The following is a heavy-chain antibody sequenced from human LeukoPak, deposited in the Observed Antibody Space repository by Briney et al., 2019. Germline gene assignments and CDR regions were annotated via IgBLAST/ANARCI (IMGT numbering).Heavy chain of an antibody. J-gene: IGHJ6*02. V-gene: IGHV3-9*01. CDR1: GFNFDDYA. Sequence: GRSLRLSCAASGFNFDDYAMHWVRQAPGKGLEWVSGISWKSGSIDYAEFVKGRFTISRDNSKNTLYLQMNSLRADDTAIYYCARNQQLGGHSYYYYGMDVWGQGTTVTVSS. D-gene: IGHD3-16*01. CDR3: ARNQQLGGHSYYYYGMDV. CDR2: ISWKSGSI.